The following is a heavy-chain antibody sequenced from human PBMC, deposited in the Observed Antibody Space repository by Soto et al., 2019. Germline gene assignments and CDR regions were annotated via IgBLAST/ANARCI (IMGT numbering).Heavy chain of an antibody. D-gene: IGHD3-22*01. V-gene: IGHV3-33*01. CDR2: IWYDGRNT. CDR3: ARTAYYYDSSGYYDPC. J-gene: IGHJ4*02. CDR1: GFTFSSYG. Sequence: QVQLVESGGGVVQPGRSLRLSCAASGFTFSSYGMHWVRQAPGKGLEWVAVIWYDGRNTYYADSVKGRFTISRDNSKNTLYLQMNSLRAEDTAVYYCARTAYYYDSSGYYDPCWGQGPLVTVS.